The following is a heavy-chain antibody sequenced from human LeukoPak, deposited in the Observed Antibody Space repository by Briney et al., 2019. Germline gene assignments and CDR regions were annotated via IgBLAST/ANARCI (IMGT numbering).Heavy chain of an antibody. D-gene: IGHD5-18*01. CDR3: ARGYSYVDY. V-gene: IGHV4-34*01. J-gene: IGHJ4*02. CDR2: INHSGST. Sequence: SETLSLTCAVYGGSFRGFYWIWIRQTSGKGLEWIGEINHSGSTNYNPSLKSRVTISVDRSKNQFSLKLSSVTAADTAVYYCARGYSYVDYWGQGTLVTVSS. CDR1: GGSFRGFY.